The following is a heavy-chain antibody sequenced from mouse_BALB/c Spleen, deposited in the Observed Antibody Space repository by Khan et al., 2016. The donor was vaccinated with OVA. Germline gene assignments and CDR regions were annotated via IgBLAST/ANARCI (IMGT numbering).Heavy chain of an antibody. CDR3: ARDPPYYSMDY. V-gene: IGHV2-6-5*01. CDR1: GFSLTDYA. J-gene: IGHJ4*01. Sequence: QVQLKQSGPGLVAPSQSLSITCTVSGFSLTDYAVSWIRQPPGKGLEWLGVIWVSGSKYYNSVLKPRLSISKDNFKSQVFLMMNSLQDDDTAMYYCARDPPYYSMDYWGQGTSVTVSS. CDR2: IWVSGSK.